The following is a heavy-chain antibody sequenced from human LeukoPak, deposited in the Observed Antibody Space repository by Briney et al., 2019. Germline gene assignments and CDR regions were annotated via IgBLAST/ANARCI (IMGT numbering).Heavy chain of an antibody. CDR2: ISGSGGST. CDR3: AKSPRPKTYYYDSSGYYSNPYFDY. J-gene: IGHJ4*02. V-gene: IGHV3-23*01. Sequence: GGSLRLSCAASGFTFSTYWMSWVRQAPGKGLEWVSDISGSGGSTYYADSVKGRFTISRDNSKNTLYLQMNSLRAEDTAVYYCAKSPRPKTYYYDSSGYYSNPYFDYWGQGTLVTVSS. CDR1: GFTFSTYW. D-gene: IGHD3-22*01.